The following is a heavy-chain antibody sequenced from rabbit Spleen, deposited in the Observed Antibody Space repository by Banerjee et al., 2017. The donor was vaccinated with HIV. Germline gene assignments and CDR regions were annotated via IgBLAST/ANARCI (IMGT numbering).Heavy chain of an antibody. V-gene: IGHV1S40*01. CDR3: PRDQASGGSWGAFSL. CDR1: GVSFSSSSY. CDR2: IYTGNGDT. J-gene: IGHJ4*01. D-gene: IGHD8-1*01. Sequence: QSLEESGGDLVRPGASLTLTCTASGVSFSSSSYICWVRQAPGKGLEWIACIYTGNGDTAYANWAKGRFTISKTSSTTVTLQMTSLTAADTATYFCPRDQASGGSWGAFSLWGPGTLVTVS.